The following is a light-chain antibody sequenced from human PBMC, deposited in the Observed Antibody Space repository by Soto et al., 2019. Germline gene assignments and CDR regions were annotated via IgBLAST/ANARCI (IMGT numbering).Light chain of an antibody. CDR1: SSDIGTYNR. CDR3: SSYTSSDTIV. J-gene: IGLJ2*01. V-gene: IGLV2-18*02. Sequence: SVLTQPPSVSGSPGQSVTISCTGTSSDIGTYNRVSWYQQPPGTAPKLMISEVSNRPSGVPDRFSGSKSANTASLTISGLQAEDEADYYCSSYTSSDTIVFGGGTKVTVL. CDR2: EVS.